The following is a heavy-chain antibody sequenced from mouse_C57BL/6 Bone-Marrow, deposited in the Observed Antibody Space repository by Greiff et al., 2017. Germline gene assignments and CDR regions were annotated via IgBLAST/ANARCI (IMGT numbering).Heavy chain of an antibody. CDR2: IYPSDSET. V-gene: IGHV1-61*01. J-gene: IGHJ2*01. D-gene: IGHD4-1*01. Sequence: VQLVESGAELVRPGSSVKLSCKASGYTFTSYWMDWVKQRPGQGLEWIGNIYPSDSETHYNQKFKDKATLTVDKSSSTAYMQLSSLTSEDSAVYYCARSPGTNYWGQGTTLTVSS. CDR1: GYTFTSYW. CDR3: ARSPGTNY.